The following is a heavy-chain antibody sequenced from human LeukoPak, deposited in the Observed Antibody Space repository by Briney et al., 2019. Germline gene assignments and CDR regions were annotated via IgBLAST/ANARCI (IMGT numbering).Heavy chain of an antibody. J-gene: IGHJ4*02. CDR1: GYTFTSYG. CDR3: ARDLVPYSYILNGYWVY. V-gene: IGHV1-18*01. D-gene: IGHD3-9*01. CDR2: TRTYNGNT. Sequence: GASVKLTSKASGYTFTSYGISWVRQAPAPGLEGMRWTRTYNGNTNYAQKLQGRVTMTTDTSTSTAYMELRSLRSDDTAVYYCARDLVPYSYILNGYWVYWGQGPLDTVSS.